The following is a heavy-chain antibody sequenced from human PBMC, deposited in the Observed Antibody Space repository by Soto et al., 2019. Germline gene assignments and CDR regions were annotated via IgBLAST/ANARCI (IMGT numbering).Heavy chain of an antibody. D-gene: IGHD3-16*02. J-gene: IGHJ4*02. CDR2: ISSSSSYI. CDR1: GFTVSNNY. V-gene: IGHV3-21*01. CDR3: AREFWTFGGVIGFYDY. Sequence: PGGSLRLSCAVSGFTVSNNYMSWVRQAPGKGLEWVSSISSSSSYIYYADSVKGRFTISRDNAKNSLYLQMNSLRAEDTAVYYCAREFWTFGGVIGFYDYWGQGTLVTVSS.